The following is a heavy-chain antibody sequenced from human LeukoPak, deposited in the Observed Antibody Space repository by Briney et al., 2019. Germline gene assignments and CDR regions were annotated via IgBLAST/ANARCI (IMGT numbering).Heavy chain of an antibody. CDR3: ARGRRGANIVVVPAARGWFDP. D-gene: IGHD2-2*01. CDR1: GGSFSGYY. V-gene: IGHV4-34*01. CDR2: INHSGST. J-gene: IGHJ5*02. Sequence: SETLSLTCAVYGGSFSGYYCSWIRQPPGKGLEWIGEINHSGSTNYNPSLKSRVTISVDTSKNQFSLKLSSVTAADTAVYYCARGRRGANIVVVPAARGWFDPWGQGTLVTVSS.